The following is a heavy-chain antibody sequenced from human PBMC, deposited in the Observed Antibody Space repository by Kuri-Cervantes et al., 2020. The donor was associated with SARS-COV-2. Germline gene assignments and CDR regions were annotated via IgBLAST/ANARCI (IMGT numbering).Heavy chain of an antibody. CDR2: IYHSGST. D-gene: IGHD2-2*01. V-gene: IGHV4-38-2*01. CDR1: GYSISSGYY. CDR3: ARFGPAAREDYFDY. J-gene: IGHJ4*02. Sequence: ESLKISCAVSGYSISSGYYWGWIRQPPGKGLEWIGSIYHSGSTYYNPSLKSRVTISVDTSTNQFSLKLTSVTAADTAVYYCARFGPAAREDYFDYWGQGTLVTVSS.